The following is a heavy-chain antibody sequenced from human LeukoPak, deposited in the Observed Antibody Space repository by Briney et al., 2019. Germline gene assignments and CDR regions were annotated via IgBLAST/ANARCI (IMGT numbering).Heavy chain of an antibody. Sequence: SETLSLTCTVSGGSISSYYWSWIRQPPGKGLEWIGYIYYSGSTNYNPSLKSRVTISVDTSNNQFSLKLSSVTAADTAVYYCARGSGSKVFQHWGQGTLVTVSS. CDR2: IYYSGST. D-gene: IGHD3-10*01. CDR3: ARGSGSKVFQH. CDR1: GGSISSYY. J-gene: IGHJ1*01. V-gene: IGHV4-59*01.